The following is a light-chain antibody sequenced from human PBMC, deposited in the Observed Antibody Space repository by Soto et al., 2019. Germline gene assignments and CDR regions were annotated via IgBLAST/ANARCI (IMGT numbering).Light chain of an antibody. Sequence: EIVMTQSPATLSVSPGERATLSCRASQSISSNLAWYQQKPGQTPRLLIYRASTRATGIPARFSGSGSETAFSLTIRSLQSDDFAVYYCQHYNNWPPWTFGQGSKVEI. CDR2: RAS. J-gene: IGKJ1*01. V-gene: IGKV3-15*01. CDR3: QHYNNWPPWT. CDR1: QSISSN.